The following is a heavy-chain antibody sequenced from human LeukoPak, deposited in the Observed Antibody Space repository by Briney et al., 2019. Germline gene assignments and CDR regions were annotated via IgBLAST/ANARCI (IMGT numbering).Heavy chain of an antibody. Sequence: ASVKVSCKVSGYTLTELSMHWVRQAPGKGLEWMGGVDPEDGETIYAQKFQGRVTMTEDTSTDTAYMELNSLRSEDTAMYYCACANYYVSGSRDDYWGRGTLVTVSS. CDR3: ACANYYVSGSRDDY. CDR2: VDPEDGET. J-gene: IGHJ4*02. V-gene: IGHV1-24*01. D-gene: IGHD3-10*01. CDR1: GYTLTELS.